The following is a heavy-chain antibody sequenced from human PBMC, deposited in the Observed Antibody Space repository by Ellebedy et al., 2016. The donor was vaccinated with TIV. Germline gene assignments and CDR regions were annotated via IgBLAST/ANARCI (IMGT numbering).Heavy chain of an antibody. Sequence: KVSXKGSGYSFTSYWIGWVRQMPGKGLEWMGIIYPGDSDTRYSPSFQGQVTISADKSISTAYLQWSSLKASDTAMYYCARPKSSGWYAFDFDYWGQGTLVTVSS. V-gene: IGHV5-51*01. D-gene: IGHD6-19*01. J-gene: IGHJ4*02. CDR3: ARPKSSGWYAFDFDY. CDR2: IYPGDSDT. CDR1: GYSFTSYW.